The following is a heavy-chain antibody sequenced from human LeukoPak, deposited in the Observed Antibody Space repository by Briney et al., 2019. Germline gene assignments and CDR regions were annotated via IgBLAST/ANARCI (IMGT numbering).Heavy chain of an antibody. D-gene: IGHD5-18*01. J-gene: IGHJ4*02. CDR2: INTNTGNP. Sequence: GSSLKVSCKASGYSFSTVAMNWGRQTPGQRLEWMGWINTNTGNPTYAQDFTGRFVFSLDTSVTTTFLEISSLKAEDTAIYYCARSSWIQQSSDFWGQGTLVTVSS. V-gene: IGHV7-4-1*02. CDR3: ARSSWIQQSSDF. CDR1: GYSFSTVA.